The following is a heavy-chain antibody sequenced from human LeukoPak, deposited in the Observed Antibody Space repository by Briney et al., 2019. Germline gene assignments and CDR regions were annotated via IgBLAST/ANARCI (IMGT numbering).Heavy chain of an antibody. D-gene: IGHD3-22*01. V-gene: IGHV3-9*01. J-gene: IGHJ4*02. CDR2: IRSNSGSM. CDR1: GFTFDDYA. Sequence: HPGGSLRLSCAASGFTFDDYAMRWVRQAPGKGLEWVSGIRSNSGSMVYADSVKGRFTISRDNAKNSLYLQMNSLRGEDTAFYYCAKASDYYESSGFLDYWGRGTLVTVSS. CDR3: AKASDYYESSGFLDY.